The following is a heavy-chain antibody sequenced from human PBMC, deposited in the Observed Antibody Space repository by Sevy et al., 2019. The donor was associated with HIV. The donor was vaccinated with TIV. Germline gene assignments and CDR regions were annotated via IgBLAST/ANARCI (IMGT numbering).Heavy chain of an antibody. CDR3: ARLVSCGGDCYYLDS. Sequence: GGSLRLSCAASGFTFSNYDMHWVRQAPGKGLGWAAVISHDERYKNYAESVKVRFTISRDNFKNTLFLQMDSLRPEDTAVYFCARLVSCGGDCYYLDSWGQGALVTVSS. J-gene: IGHJ4*02. D-gene: IGHD2-21*02. CDR1: GFTFSNYD. CDR2: ISHDERYK. V-gene: IGHV3-30*04.